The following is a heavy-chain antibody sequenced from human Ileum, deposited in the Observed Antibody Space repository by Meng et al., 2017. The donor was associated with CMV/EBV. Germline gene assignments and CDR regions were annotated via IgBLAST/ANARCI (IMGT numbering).Heavy chain of an antibody. Sequence: SVKVSCKASGGTFSSYTISWVRQAPGQGLEWMGRIIPILGIANYAQKFQGRVTITADKSTSTAYMELSSLRSEDTAVYYCAREGSVVVPAAILFDYWGQGTLVTVSS. CDR1: GGTFSSYT. V-gene: IGHV1-69*04. J-gene: IGHJ4*02. D-gene: IGHD2-2*02. CDR2: IIPILGIA. CDR3: AREGSVVVPAAILFDY.